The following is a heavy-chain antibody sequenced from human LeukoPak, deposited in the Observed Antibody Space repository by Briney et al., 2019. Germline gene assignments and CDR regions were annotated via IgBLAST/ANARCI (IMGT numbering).Heavy chain of an antibody. D-gene: IGHD2-15*01. V-gene: IGHV1-69*02. CDR1: GGTFSSYT. CDR3: ARACSGGSCYDNYYYGMDV. J-gene: IGHJ6*02. Sequence: GASVKVSCKASGGTFSSYTISWVRQAPGQGLEWMGRIIPILGIANYAQKFQGRVTITADKSTSTAYMELSSLRSEDTAVYYCARACSGGSCYDNYYYGMDVWGQGTTVTVSS. CDR2: IIPILGIA.